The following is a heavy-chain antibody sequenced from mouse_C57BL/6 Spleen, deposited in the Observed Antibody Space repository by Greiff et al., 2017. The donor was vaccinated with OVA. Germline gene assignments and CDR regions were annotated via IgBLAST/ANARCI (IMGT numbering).Heavy chain of an antibody. CDR3: AREAYYSIWGFAY. V-gene: IGHV1-80*01. Sequence: QVQLQQSGAELVKPGASVKISCKASGYAFSSYWMNWVKQRPGKGLEWIGQIYPGDGDTNYNGKFKGKATLTADKSSSTAYMQLSSLTSEDSAVYFCAREAYYSIWGFAYWGQGTLVTVSA. CDR1: GYAFSSYW. D-gene: IGHD2-5*01. CDR2: IYPGDGDT. J-gene: IGHJ3*01.